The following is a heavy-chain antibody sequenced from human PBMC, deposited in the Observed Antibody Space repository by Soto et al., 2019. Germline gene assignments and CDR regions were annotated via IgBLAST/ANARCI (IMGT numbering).Heavy chain of an antibody. CDR2: ITSSGGAT. D-gene: IGHD2-2*02. CDR3: ARGDCKTSCYIGF. V-gene: IGHV3-48*03. J-gene: IGHJ4*02. Sequence: GGSLRLSCAASGCGCSNYEMNWFRQAPGKGLEWVSYITSSGGATMYADSVKGRFTISRDNAKDSLYLQMNSLRVEDTAVYYCARGDCKTSCYIGFWGQGALVTVSS. CDR1: GCGCSNYE.